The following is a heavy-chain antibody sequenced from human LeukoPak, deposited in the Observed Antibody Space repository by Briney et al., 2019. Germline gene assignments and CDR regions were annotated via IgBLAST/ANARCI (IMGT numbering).Heavy chain of an antibody. D-gene: IGHD1-26*01. CDR3: AKDNSVGDIAWWFDP. J-gene: IGHJ5*02. V-gene: IGHV1-46*01. Sequence: GASVKVSCKASGYTFTSYDINWVRQARGQGREWMGVINPSGTWTSYAQKFRGRITMTRDMSTSTDYMELRSLGFEDTAVYYCAKDNSVGDIAWWFDPWGQGTLVTVSS. CDR1: GYTFTSYD. CDR2: INPSGTWT.